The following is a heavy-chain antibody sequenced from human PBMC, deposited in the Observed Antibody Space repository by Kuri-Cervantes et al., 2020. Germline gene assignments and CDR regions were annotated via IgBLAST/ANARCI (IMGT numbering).Heavy chain of an antibody. CDR3: APGRWFMELGPYY. Sequence: GESLKISCAASGFTFSSYSMNWVRQAPGKGLEWVSSISSSSYIYYADSVKGRFTISRDNAKNSLYLQMNSLRAEDTAVYYCAPGRWFMELGPYYWGQGTLVTVSS. CDR2: ISSSSYI. V-gene: IGHV3-21*01. J-gene: IGHJ4*02. D-gene: IGHD2-15*01. CDR1: GFTFSSYS.